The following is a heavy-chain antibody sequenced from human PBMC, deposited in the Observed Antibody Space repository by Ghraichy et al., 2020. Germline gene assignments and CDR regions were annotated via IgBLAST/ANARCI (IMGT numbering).Heavy chain of an antibody. J-gene: IGHJ4*02. Sequence: GGSLRLSCAASGFTFSNAWMSWVRQAPGKGLEWVGRIKSKTDVGTTDYAAPVKGRFTISRDDSQNTLYLQMNSLKTEGTAVYYCTTDRVLGGQGTLVTVSS. CDR3: TTDRVL. CDR2: IKSKTDVGTT. D-gene: IGHD3-3*02. CDR1: GFTFSNAW. V-gene: IGHV3-15*01.